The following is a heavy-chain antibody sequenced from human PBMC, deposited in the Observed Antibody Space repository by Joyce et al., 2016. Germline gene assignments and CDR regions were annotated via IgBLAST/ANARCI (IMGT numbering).Heavy chain of an antibody. J-gene: IGHJ6*02. CDR3: ARGGLVYDYSMDV. Sequence: EVQLVESGGGLVEPGGSLRISCAASGFTFRTSSMSWFRQAPGKGLEWVSAMSGDSTYIFYADAVKGRVTVSRDNAKNSLYLQMNTLRAEDTAVFFCARGGLVYDYSMDVWGQGTTVTVSS. D-gene: IGHD2-8*02. CDR1: GFTFRTSS. V-gene: IGHV3-21*02. CDR2: MSGDSTYI.